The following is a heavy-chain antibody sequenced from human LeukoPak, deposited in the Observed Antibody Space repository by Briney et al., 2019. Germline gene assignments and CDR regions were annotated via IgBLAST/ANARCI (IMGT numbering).Heavy chain of an antibody. Sequence: ASVKVSCKASGYTFTSYYMHWVRQAPGQGLEWMGWINPNSGGTNYAQKFQGRVTMTRDTSISTAYMELSRLRSDDTAVYYCARGSGREDYGDYVVDYYGMDVWGQGTTVTVSS. V-gene: IGHV1-2*02. CDR3: ARGSGREDYGDYVVDYYGMDV. D-gene: IGHD4-17*01. CDR1: GYTFTSYY. J-gene: IGHJ6*02. CDR2: INPNSGGT.